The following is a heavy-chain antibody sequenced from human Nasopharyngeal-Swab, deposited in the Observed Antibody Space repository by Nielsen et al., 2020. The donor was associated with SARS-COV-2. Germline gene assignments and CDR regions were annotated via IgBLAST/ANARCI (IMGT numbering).Heavy chain of an antibody. CDR2: IYSGGST. Sequence: GGSLRLSCAASGVTVSSNYMSWVRQAPGKGLEGVSVIYSGGSTFYADSVKGRFTISRDNSKNTLYLQMNTLRAEDTAVYYCARGTVTADYYYGMDVWGQGTTVTVSS. CDR1: GVTVSSNY. V-gene: IGHV3-53*01. J-gene: IGHJ6*02. CDR3: ARGTVTADYYYGMDV. D-gene: IGHD4-11*01.